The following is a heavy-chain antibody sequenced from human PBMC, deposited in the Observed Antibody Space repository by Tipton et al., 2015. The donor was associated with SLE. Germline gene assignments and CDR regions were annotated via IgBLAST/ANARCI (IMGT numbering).Heavy chain of an antibody. Sequence: SLRLSCAASEFIVGTDYMSWVRQAPGKGLEWVSIISSEDTTSYTDSVKGRFTISRDISKNTVYLQMNSLRAEDTAVYYCARTSGQRYYEGMDVWGQGITVTVSS. V-gene: IGHV3-53*05. D-gene: IGHD3-22*01. CDR1: EFIVGTDY. CDR2: ISSEDTT. J-gene: IGHJ6*02. CDR3: ARTSGQRYYEGMDV.